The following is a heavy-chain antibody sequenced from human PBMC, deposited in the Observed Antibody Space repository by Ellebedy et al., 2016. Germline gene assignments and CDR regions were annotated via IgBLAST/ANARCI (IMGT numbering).Heavy chain of an antibody. CDR2: ISDDGGAS. J-gene: IGHJ4*02. CDR1: GFPFSRHA. V-gene: IGHV3-23*01. D-gene: IGHD3-22*01. CDR3: ARDYDYYDSSGYYDY. Sequence: GGSLRLXCVASGFPFSRHALSWVRQAPGKGLEWVSTISDDGGASDYADSVKGRFTISRDRSKNTLYMQMNSLRAEDTAVYYCARDYDYYDSSGYYDYWGQGTLVTVSS.